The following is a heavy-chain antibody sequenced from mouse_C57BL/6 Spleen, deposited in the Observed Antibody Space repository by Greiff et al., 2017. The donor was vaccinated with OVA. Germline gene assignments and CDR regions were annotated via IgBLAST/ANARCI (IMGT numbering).Heavy chain of an antibody. V-gene: IGHV1-59*01. Sequence: QVQLQQPGAELVRPGTSVKLSCKASGYTFTSYWMHWVKQRPGPGLEWIGVIDPSDSSTNYNQKFKGKATLTVDTSSSTAYMQLSSLTSEDSAVYYCARGGGGFYFDYWGQGTTLTVSS. CDR3: ARGGGGFYFDY. CDR1: GYTFTSYW. CDR2: IDPSDSST. J-gene: IGHJ2*01.